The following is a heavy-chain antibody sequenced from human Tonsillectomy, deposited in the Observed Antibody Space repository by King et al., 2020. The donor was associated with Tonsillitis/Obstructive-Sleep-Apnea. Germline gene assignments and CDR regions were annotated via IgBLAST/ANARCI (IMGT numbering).Heavy chain of an antibody. V-gene: IGHV3-43*02. D-gene: IGHD2-15*01. J-gene: IGHJ6*03. CDR2: ISGDGGGT. CDR3: AKDLGKYSFFYMDV. CDR1: GLTFDDYA. Sequence: QLVQSGGGVVQPGGSLRLSCAASGLTFDDYALHWVRQAPGKGLEWVSLISGDGGGTYYADSVKGRFTISRDNSKNSLYLHMNSLRTDDTALYYCAKDLGKYSFFYMDVWGKGTTVTVS.